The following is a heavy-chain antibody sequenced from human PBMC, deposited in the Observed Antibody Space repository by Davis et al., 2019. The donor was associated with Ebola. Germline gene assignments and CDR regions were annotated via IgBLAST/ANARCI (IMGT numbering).Heavy chain of an antibody. J-gene: IGHJ4*02. Sequence: GESLKISCAASGFTFNKYWMTWVRQAPGKGLEWVANIKQDGSEKYYVDSVKGRFTISRDNAKNSLYLQMNSLRDEDTAVYYCARAYGSSWYDYWGQGTLVTVSS. D-gene: IGHD6-13*01. CDR2: IKQDGSEK. V-gene: IGHV3-7*01. CDR1: GFTFNKYW. CDR3: ARAYGSSWYDY.